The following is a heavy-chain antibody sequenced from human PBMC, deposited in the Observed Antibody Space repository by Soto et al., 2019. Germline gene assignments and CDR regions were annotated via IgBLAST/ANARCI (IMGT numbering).Heavy chain of an antibody. J-gene: IGHJ6*02. CDR3: TRAALTGSEDGMDV. CDR2: IRSKAYGGTT. V-gene: IGHV3-49*04. Sequence: GRSLRLSCTASGFTFGDYAMSWVRQAPGKGLEWVGFIRSKAYGGTTEYAASVKGRFTSSRDDSKSIAYLQMNSLKTEDTAVYYCTRAALTGSEDGMDVWVQGTTVTVSS. CDR1: GFTFGDYA. D-gene: IGHD7-27*01.